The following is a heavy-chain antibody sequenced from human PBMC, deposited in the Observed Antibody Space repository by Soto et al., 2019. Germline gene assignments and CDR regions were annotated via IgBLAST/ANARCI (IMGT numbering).Heavy chain of an antibody. CDR2: IWYDGSNK. CDR3: ARAPATMVKYGMEV. V-gene: IGHV3-33*01. Sequence: LRLSCAASGFTFSSYGMHWVRQAPCKGLEWVAVIWYDGSNKYYADSVKGRFTISRDNSKNTLYLQMNSLRAEDTAVYYCARAPATMVKYGMEVWGQGTTVTVS. CDR1: GFTFSSYG. J-gene: IGHJ6*02. D-gene: IGHD3-10*01.